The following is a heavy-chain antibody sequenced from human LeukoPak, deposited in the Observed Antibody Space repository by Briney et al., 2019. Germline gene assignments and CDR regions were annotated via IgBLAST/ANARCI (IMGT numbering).Heavy chain of an antibody. CDR2: ISYDGGNK. J-gene: IGHJ4*02. CDR3: ARDSIVVVVAATPGDY. D-gene: IGHD2-15*01. CDR1: GFTFSSYA. V-gene: IGHV3-30-3*01. Sequence: TGGSLRLSCAASGFTFSSYAMHWVRQAPGKGLEWVAVISYDGGNKYYADSVKGRFTISRDNSKNTLYLQMNSLRAEDTAVYYCARDSIVVVVAATPGDYWGQGTLVTVSS.